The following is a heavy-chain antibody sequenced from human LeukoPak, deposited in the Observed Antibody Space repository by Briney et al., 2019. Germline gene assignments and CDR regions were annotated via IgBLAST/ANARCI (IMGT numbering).Heavy chain of an antibody. Sequence: GGSLRLSCAASGFTFSSYAMHWVRQAPGKGLEWVAVISYDGSNKYYADSVKGRFTISRDNSESTLYLQMNSLRAEDTAVYYCARGPPTSSSPLDYWGQGTLVTVSS. CDR1: GFTFSSYA. J-gene: IGHJ4*02. D-gene: IGHD6-6*01. CDR2: ISYDGSNK. CDR3: ARGPPTSSSPLDY. V-gene: IGHV3-30-3*01.